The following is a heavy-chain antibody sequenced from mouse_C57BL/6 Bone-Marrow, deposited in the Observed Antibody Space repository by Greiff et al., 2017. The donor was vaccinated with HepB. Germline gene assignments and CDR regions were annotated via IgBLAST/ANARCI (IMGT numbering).Heavy chain of an antibody. CDR2: ISNGGGST. V-gene: IGHV5-12*01. Sequence: EVKLMESGGGLVQPGASLKLSCAASGFTFSDYYMYWVRQTPEKRLEWVAYISNGGGSTYYPDTLKGQFTFSRDNAKNTLYLQMSRLKSEDTAMCDCARSYCYGSSYGFAYGGQGTLVTVSA. CDR3: ARSYCYGSSYGFAY. D-gene: IGHD1-1*01. J-gene: IGHJ3*01. CDR1: GFTFSDYY.